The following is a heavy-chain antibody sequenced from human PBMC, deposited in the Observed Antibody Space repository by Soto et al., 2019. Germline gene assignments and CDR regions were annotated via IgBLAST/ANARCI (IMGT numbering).Heavy chain of an antibody. J-gene: IGHJ3*02. CDR2: ILVAGST. V-gene: IGHV3-23*01. CDR1: GFICSSYD. CDR3: AKATATGGGAFDI. Sequence: PAGSLRLSCAASGFICSSYDMSWVRQAPGKGLEWVSTILVAGSTHYEDSVKGRFTISRDTSKNTVYLQMNSLTAGDTAVYYCAKATATGGGAFDICGQGTMVTVSS. D-gene: IGHD2-8*02.